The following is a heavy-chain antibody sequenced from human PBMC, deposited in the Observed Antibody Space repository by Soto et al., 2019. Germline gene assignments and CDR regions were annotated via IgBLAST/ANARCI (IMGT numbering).Heavy chain of an antibody. D-gene: IGHD6-19*01. V-gene: IGHV5-51*01. J-gene: IGHJ4*02. Sequence: GESLKISCNGSGYSFTSYWIGWVRQMPGKGLEWMGIIYPGDSDTRYSPSFQGQVTISADKSISTAYLQWSSLKASDTAMYYCARRLLGGSRWYYFDYWGQGTLVTVSS. CDR3: ARRLLGGSRWYYFDY. CDR1: GYSFTSYW. CDR2: IYPGDSDT.